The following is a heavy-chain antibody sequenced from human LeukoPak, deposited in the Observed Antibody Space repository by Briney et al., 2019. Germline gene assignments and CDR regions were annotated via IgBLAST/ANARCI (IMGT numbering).Heavy chain of an antibody. Sequence: GASVKVSCKASGGTFSSYAISWARQAPGQGLEWMGGIIPIFGTANYAQKFQGRVTITADESTSTAYMELSSLRSEDTAVYYCARDKAFGTKGDYFDYWGQGTLATVSS. CDR3: ARDKAFGTKGDYFDY. CDR1: GGTFSSYA. V-gene: IGHV1-69*13. CDR2: IIPIFGTA. D-gene: IGHD1-7*01. J-gene: IGHJ4*02.